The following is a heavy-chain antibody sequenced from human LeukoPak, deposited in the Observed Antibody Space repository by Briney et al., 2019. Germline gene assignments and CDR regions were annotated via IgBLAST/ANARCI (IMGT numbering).Heavy chain of an antibody. V-gene: IGHV3-11*01. CDR1: GFTFSDYY. CDR2: ISSSGSTI. D-gene: IGHD3-3*01. CDR3: ARGVRPQLLYKDYDFWSGYGDY. J-gene: IGHJ4*02. Sequence: PGGSLRLSCAASGFTFSDYYMSWIRQAPGKGLEWVSYISSSGSTIYYADSVKGRFTISRDNAKNSLYLQMNSLRAEDTAVYYCARGVRPQLLYKDYDFWSGYGDYWGQGTLVTVSS.